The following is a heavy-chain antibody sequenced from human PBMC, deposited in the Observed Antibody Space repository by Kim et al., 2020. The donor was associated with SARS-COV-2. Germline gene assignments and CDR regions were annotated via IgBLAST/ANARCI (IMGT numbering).Heavy chain of an antibody. CDR3: ASGWTPMGNY. V-gene: IGHV3-74*01. CDR2: T. D-gene: IGHD5-18*01. Sequence: TRDEDTGEGRFTISRDNGKNTLYLQMNSLRAEDTAVYYCASGWTPMGNYWGQGTPVTVSS. J-gene: IGHJ4*02.